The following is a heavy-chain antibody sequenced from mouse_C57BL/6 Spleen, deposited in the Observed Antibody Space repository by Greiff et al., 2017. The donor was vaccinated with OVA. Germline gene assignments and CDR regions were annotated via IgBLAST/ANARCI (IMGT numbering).Heavy chain of an antibody. Sequence: QLQQSGAELVRPGASVKLSCTASGFNIKDDYMHWVKQRPEQGLERIGWIDPENGDTEYASKFQGKATITADTSSNPAYLQLSSLTSEDTAVYYCTPYDGYFGFAYWGQGTLVTVSA. CDR3: TPYDGYFGFAY. D-gene: IGHD2-3*01. J-gene: IGHJ3*01. V-gene: IGHV14-4*01. CDR2: IDPENGDT. CDR1: GFNIKDDY.